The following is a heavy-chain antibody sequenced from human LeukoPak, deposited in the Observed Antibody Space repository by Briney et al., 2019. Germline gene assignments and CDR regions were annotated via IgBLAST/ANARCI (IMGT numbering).Heavy chain of an antibody. Sequence: SVKVSCKASGGTFSSYAISWVRQAPGQGLEWMGGIIPIFGTANYAQKFQGRVTITADESTSTAYMELSSLRSEDTAVHYCARGRFLEWLLYHPTFDYWGQGALVTVSS. V-gene: IGHV1-69*01. CDR3: ARGRFLEWLLYHPTFDY. CDR1: GGTFSSYA. D-gene: IGHD3-3*01. CDR2: IIPIFGTA. J-gene: IGHJ4*02.